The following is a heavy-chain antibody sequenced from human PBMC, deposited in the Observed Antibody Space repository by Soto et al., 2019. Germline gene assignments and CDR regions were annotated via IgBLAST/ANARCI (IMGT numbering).Heavy chain of an antibody. D-gene: IGHD6-19*01. V-gene: IGHV1-18*04. CDR3: ARTPLLHSSGWYFPDY. CDR2: ISAYNGNT. Sequence: QVQLVQSGAEVKKPGASVKVSCKASGYTFTSYGISWVRQAPGQGLEWMGWISAYNGNTNYAQKLLGRVTMTTDTSTSTAYMELRSLRSDDTAVYYCARTPLLHSSGWYFPDYWGQGTLVTVSS. J-gene: IGHJ4*02. CDR1: GYTFTSYG.